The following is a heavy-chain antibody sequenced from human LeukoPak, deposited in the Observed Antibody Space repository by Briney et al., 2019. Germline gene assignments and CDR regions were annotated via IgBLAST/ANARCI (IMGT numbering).Heavy chain of an antibody. J-gene: IGHJ4*02. CDR1: GGSISSSNYY. D-gene: IGHD4-17*01. Sequence: PSETLSLTCTVSGGSISSSNYYWAWIRQPPGKGLEWIGNIHYSGSTYYNASLNSRITMSIDTSKNQFSLKLSSVTAADTAVYYCASLNYGDYFDYWGQGTLVTVSS. CDR3: ASLNYGDYFDY. V-gene: IGHV4-39*01. CDR2: IHYSGST.